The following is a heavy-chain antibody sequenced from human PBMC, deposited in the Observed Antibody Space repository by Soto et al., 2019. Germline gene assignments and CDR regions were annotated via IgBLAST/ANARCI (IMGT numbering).Heavy chain of an antibody. V-gene: IGHV1-2*04. J-gene: IGHJ6*02. Sequence: ASVKVSCKASGYTFTGYYMHWVRQAPGQGLEWMGWINPNSGGTNYAQKFQGWVTMTRDTSISTAYMELSRLRSDDTAVYYCARDLRGGWDHYYYGMDVWGQGTTVTVSS. CDR3: ARDLRGGWDHYYYGMDV. CDR2: INPNSGGT. CDR1: GYTFTGYY. D-gene: IGHD3-16*01.